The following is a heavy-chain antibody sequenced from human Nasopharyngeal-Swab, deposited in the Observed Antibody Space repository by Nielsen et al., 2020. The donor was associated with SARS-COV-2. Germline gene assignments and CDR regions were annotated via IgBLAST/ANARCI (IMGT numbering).Heavy chain of an antibody. V-gene: IGHV2-5*02. J-gene: IGHJ6*03. D-gene: IGHD3-3*01. CDR1: GLSLTTSGVG. CDR3: AHITRGLERDTIFGVPLASLSYYYMDV. Sequence: SGPTLVKPTQTLALTCSFSGLSLTTSGVGVAWIRQPPGKALEWLALIYWDDDQRYNPSPKTRLTITKDTSKDQVVLTLTNMGPVDSGTYYCAHITRGLERDTIFGVPLASLSYYYMDVWGKGTTVTVS. CDR2: IYWDDDQ.